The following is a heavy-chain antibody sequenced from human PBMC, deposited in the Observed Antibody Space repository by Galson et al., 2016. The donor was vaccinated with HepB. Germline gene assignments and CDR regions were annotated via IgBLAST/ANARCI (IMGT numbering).Heavy chain of an antibody. CDR3: VRDRAARDTVYYGMDV. D-gene: IGHD6-25*01. V-gene: IGHV3-33*01. J-gene: IGHJ6*02. CDR2: IWYDGRNK. CDR1: GFTFNNYG. Sequence: SLRLSCAASGFTFNNYGMHRVRQAPGKGLEWVALIWYDGRNKYYADSVKGRFTISRDNSKNTLYLQMNSLRAEDTAVYYCVRDRAARDTVYYGMDVWGQGATVTVSS.